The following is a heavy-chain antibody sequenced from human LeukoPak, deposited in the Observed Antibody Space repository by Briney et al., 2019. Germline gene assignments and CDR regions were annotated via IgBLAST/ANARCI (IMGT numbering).Heavy chain of an antibody. Sequence: SETLFLTCAVSGDSISSNNWWSWVRQPPGKGLEWIGEIYHSGSTNKNPSLKNRLSISVDKSKNQFSLRLSSVTAADTAIYFCARRAISVNNFGDSHWGQGTRVIVSS. V-gene: IGHV4-4*02. CDR1: GDSISSNNW. CDR2: IYHSGST. CDR3: ARRAISVNNFGDSH. D-gene: IGHD2-21*02. J-gene: IGHJ4*02.